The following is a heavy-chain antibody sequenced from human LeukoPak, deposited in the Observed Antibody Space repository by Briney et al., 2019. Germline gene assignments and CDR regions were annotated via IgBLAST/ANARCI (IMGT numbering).Heavy chain of an antibody. J-gene: IGHJ4*02. CDR2: IIPILGIA. V-gene: IGHV1-69*04. D-gene: IGHD1-26*01. CDR1: GYTFTSYD. CDR3: ARERVGATTTLDY. Sequence: SVKVSCKASGYTFTSYDINWVRQAPGQGLEWMGRIIPILGIANYAQKFQGRVTITADKSTSTAYMELSSLRSEDTAVYYCARERVGATTTLDYWGQGTLVTVSS.